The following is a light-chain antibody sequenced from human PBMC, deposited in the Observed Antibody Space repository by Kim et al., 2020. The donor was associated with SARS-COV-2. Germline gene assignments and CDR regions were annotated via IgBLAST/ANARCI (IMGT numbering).Light chain of an antibody. CDR2: QDS. J-gene: IGLJ2*01. V-gene: IGLV3-1*01. CDR1: KLGDKY. CDR3: QAWDSSTVV. Sequence: SYELTQPPSVSVSPGQTASITCSGDKLGDKYACWYQQQPGQSPVLVIYQDSKRPSGIPERFSGSNSGNTATLTISGTQAMDEADYYCQAWDSSTVVFRG.